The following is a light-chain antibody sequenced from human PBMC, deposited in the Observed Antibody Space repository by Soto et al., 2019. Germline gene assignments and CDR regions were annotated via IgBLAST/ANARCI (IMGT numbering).Light chain of an antibody. CDR1: QSVLYSSNSKNY. CDR2: WAS. Sequence: DIVMTQSPDSLAVSLGERATINCKSSQSVLYSSNSKNYLAWYQQKAGRPPKLLIYWASTRDPGVPDRFSGSGSGTDFTLSISGLQAEDVAVYYCQQYHSDPYTFGQGTNLEIK. J-gene: IGKJ2*01. V-gene: IGKV4-1*01. CDR3: QQYHSDPYT.